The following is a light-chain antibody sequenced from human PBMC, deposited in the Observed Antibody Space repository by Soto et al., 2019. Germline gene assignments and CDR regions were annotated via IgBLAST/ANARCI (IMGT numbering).Light chain of an antibody. J-gene: IGKJ4*01. Sequence: DIQMTQSPSSLSASVGDRVTITCQASQDIKNYLNWYQQKAGKAPNLLIYDASNLKAGVPSRFGGTGSGTDFSPTISSPQPEAVATYYCQHYDHLPPLSFGGATKV. V-gene: IGKV1-33*01. CDR3: QHYDHLPPLS. CDR2: DAS. CDR1: QDIKNY.